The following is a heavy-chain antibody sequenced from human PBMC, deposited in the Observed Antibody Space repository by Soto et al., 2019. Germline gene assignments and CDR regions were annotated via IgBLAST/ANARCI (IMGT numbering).Heavy chain of an antibody. D-gene: IGHD3-16*01. CDR3: ARRAYGGRDRWGMDV. Sequence: PGESLKISCKASGYSFTSYWIGWVRQMPGKGLEWMGMIYPGDSDTSYSPSFQGHVTISADKSISTAYLQWSSLKASDTAMYYCARRAYGGRDRWGMDVWGQGTTVTVSS. J-gene: IGHJ6*02. CDR1: GYSFTSYW. CDR2: IYPGDSDT. V-gene: IGHV5-51*01.